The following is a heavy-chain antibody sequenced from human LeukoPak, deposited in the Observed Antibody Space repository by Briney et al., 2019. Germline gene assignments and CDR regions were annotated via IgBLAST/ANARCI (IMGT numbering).Heavy chain of an antibody. V-gene: IGHV3-21*01. CDR3: ARDGQGYSGSYYAPTNFDY. CDR1: GFAFITYS. Sequence: GGSLRLSCAASGFAFITYSMNWVRQAPGRGLEGVSSINSSSTYIYYADSVKGRFTISRDNAKNSLYLQMNSLRAEDTAVYYCARDGQGYSGSYYAPTNFDYWGQGTLVTVSS. J-gene: IGHJ4*02. D-gene: IGHD1-26*01. CDR2: INSSSTYI.